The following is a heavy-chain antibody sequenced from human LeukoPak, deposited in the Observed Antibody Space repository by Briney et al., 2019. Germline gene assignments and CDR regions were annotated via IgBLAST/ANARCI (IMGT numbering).Heavy chain of an antibody. D-gene: IGHD3-9*01. Sequence: PSETLSLTCAVYGGSFSGYYWSWIRQPPGKGLEWIGEINHSGSTNYNPSLKSRVTISVDTSKNQFSLKLSSVTAADTAVYYCARHYHPSLRYFDWRNWFDPWGQGTLVTVSS. CDR2: INHSGST. J-gene: IGHJ5*02. CDR3: ARHYHPSLRYFDWRNWFDP. V-gene: IGHV4-34*01. CDR1: GGSFSGYY.